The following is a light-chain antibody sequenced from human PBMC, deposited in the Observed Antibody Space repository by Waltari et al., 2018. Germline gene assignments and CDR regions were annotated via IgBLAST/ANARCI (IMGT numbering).Light chain of an antibody. CDR1: QRVNTH. CDR3: QQYHKWPPGG. Sequence: VVTQSPATLSVSPGKPVTLSCRASQRVNTHLAWYQQKPGQAPRLLIFAASTRAPGIPSRFGGSGSGTEFTLTITSLQFEDVGVYFCQQYHKWPPGGFGGGTKVEIE. J-gene: IGKJ4*01. V-gene: IGKV3-15*01. CDR2: AAS.